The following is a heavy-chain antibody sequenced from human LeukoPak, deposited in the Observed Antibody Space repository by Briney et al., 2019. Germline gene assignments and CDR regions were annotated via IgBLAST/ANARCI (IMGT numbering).Heavy chain of an antibody. CDR3: ARDRDSSGWVDY. V-gene: IGHV3-74*01. CDR1: GFTFSSYW. D-gene: IGHD6-19*01. CDR2: INSDGSST. Sequence: GGSLRLSCAASGFTFSSYWIHWVRQAPGKGLVWVSRINSDGSSTSYADSVKGRFTISRDNSKNTLYLQMNSLRAEDTAVYYCARDRDSSGWVDYWGQGTLVTVSS. J-gene: IGHJ4*02.